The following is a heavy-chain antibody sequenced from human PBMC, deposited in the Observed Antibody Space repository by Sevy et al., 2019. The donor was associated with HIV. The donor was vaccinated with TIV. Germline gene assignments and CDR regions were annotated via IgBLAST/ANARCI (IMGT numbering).Heavy chain of an antibody. D-gene: IGHD3-3*01. V-gene: IGHV4-31*03. CDR1: GDSISSGGGY. CDR3: ARGGENIDFWNGHDSNAYFDY. Sequence: SETLSLTCTVSGDSISSGGGYWSWIRQHPGKGLEWIGYIYYSGGTYYNPSLKSRVTISVDTSKSQFSLQLNSVTVADTAVYFCARGGENIDFWNGHDSNAYFDYWGQGTLVTVSS. CDR2: IYYSGGT. J-gene: IGHJ4*02.